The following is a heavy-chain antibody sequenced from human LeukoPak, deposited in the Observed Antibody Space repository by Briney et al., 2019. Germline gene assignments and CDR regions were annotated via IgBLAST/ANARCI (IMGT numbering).Heavy chain of an antibody. J-gene: IGHJ4*02. CDR3: AKNRQTPLRFVESNWYYFDY. D-gene: IGHD1-1*01. V-gene: IGHV3-23*01. CDR2: ISGSGGST. Sequence: GGSLRLSCAASGFTFSSYAMSWVRQAPGKGLEWVSGISGSGGSTYYADSVKGRFTISRDNSKNTLYLQMNSLRAEDTAVYYCAKNRQTPLRFVESNWYYFDYWGQGTLVTVSS. CDR1: GFTFSSYA.